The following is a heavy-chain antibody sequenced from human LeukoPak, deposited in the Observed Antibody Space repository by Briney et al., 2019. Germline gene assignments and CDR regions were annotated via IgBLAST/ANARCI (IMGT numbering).Heavy chain of an antibody. Sequence: GGSLRLSCAASGFTFSGSAMHWVRQASGKGLEWVGRIRSKANSYATAYAASVKGRFTISRDDSKNTAYLQMNSLKTEDTAVYYCTRLVDYGSGSYYPSDYWGQGTLVTVSS. CDR1: GFTFSGSA. J-gene: IGHJ4*02. CDR2: IRSKANSYAT. CDR3: TRLVDYGSGSYYPSDY. V-gene: IGHV3-73*01. D-gene: IGHD3-10*01.